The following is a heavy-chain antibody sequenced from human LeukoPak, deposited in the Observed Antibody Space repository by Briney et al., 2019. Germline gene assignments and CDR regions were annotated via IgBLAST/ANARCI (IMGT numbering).Heavy chain of an antibody. CDR1: GFTFSSYG. D-gene: IGHD4-17*01. J-gene: IGHJ6*02. V-gene: IGHV3-30*18. Sequence: PGGPLRLSCAASGFTFSSYGMHWVRQAPGKGLEWVAVISYDGSNKYYADSVKGRFTISRDNSKNTLYLQMNSLRAEDTAVYYCAKDRVTTPPYYYYGMDVWGQGTTVTVSS. CDR2: ISYDGSNK. CDR3: AKDRVTTPPYYYYGMDV.